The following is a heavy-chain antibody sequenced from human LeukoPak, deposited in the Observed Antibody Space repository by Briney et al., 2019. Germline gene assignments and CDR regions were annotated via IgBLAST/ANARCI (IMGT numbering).Heavy chain of an antibody. Sequence: PGGSLRLPCAASGFVFDDYAIHWVRQAPGKGLEWVSSISSSSSYIYYADSVKGRFTISRDNAKNSLYLQMNSLRAEDTAVYYCAPLSFLEWLDAWGQGTLVTVSS. V-gene: IGHV3-21*01. CDR1: GFVFDDYA. J-gene: IGHJ4*02. CDR2: ISSSSSYI. CDR3: APLSFLEWLDA. D-gene: IGHD3-3*01.